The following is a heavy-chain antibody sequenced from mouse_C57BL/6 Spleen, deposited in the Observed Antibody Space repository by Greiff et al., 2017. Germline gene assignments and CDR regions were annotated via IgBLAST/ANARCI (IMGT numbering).Heavy chain of an antibody. D-gene: IGHD4-1*01. CDR1: GFTFSSYA. Sequence: EVQLVESGGGLVKPGGSLKLSCAASGFTFSSYAMSWVRQTPEKRLEWVATISDGGSYTYYPANVKGRYTISSANAKQNLYLQMSHLKAEDTAMYYGAGGTGKGAYWYFDVWGTGTTVTVSS. V-gene: IGHV5-4*01. CDR3: AGGTGKGAYWYFDV. J-gene: IGHJ1*03. CDR2: ISDGGSYT.